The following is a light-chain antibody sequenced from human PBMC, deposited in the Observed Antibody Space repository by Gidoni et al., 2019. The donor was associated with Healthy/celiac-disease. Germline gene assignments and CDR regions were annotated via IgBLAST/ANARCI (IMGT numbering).Light chain of an antibody. Sequence: QAALTQPASVAGSPGQPITIPCTGTSSDVGSYNLVSWYQQHPGKAPKLMIYEVSKRPSGVSNRFSGYKSGNTASLTISGLQAEDEADYYCCSYAGSSTFGVVFGGGTKLTVL. CDR1: SSDVGSYNL. J-gene: IGLJ2*01. CDR3: CSYAGSSTFGVV. V-gene: IGLV2-23*02. CDR2: EVS.